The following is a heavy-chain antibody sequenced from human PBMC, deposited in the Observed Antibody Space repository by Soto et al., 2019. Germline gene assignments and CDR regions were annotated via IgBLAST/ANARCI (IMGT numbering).Heavy chain of an antibody. CDR1: GGSISSGGYY. CDR2: IYYSGST. V-gene: IGHV4-31*03. D-gene: IGHD3-16*02. CDR3: AAFTFGGVIATSSFDY. Sequence: PSETLSLTCTVSGGSISSGGYYWSWIRQHPGKGLEWIGYIYYSGSTYYNPSLKSRVTISVDTSKNQFSLKLSSVTAADTAVYYCAAFTFGGVIATSSFDYWGQGTLVTVSS. J-gene: IGHJ4*02.